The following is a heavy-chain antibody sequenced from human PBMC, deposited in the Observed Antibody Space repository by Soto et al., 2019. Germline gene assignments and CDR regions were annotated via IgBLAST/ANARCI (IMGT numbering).Heavy chain of an antibody. CDR3: IRDGLYSGIHLRDY. Sequence: GGSLRLSCAASGFTFSGYWMSWVRQAPGKGLEWVANINQDGSEKYYVDSVKGRFTISRDNAKNSLYLQMNSLRAEDTAVYYCIRDGLYSGIHLRDYWGQGTLVTVSS. D-gene: IGHD1-26*01. CDR2: INQDGSEK. CDR1: GFTFSGYW. V-gene: IGHV3-7*03. J-gene: IGHJ4*02.